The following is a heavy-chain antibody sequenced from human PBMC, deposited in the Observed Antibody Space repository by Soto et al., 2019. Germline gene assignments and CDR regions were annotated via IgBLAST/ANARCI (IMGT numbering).Heavy chain of an antibody. CDR1: GYTFTSYG. V-gene: IGHV1-18*04. Sequence: ASVKVSCKASGYTFTSYGISWVRQAPGQGLEWMGWISAYNGNTNCAQKLQGRVTMTTDTSTSTAYMELRSLRSDDTAVYYCARGLRFLEWPRDNYYYGMDVWGQGTTVTVSS. CDR3: ARGLRFLEWPRDNYYYGMDV. J-gene: IGHJ6*02. D-gene: IGHD3-3*01. CDR2: ISAYNGNT.